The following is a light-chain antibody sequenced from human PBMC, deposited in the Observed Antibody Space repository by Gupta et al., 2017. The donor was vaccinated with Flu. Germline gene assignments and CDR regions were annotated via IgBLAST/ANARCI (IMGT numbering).Light chain of an antibody. CDR3: QQCSDLFYT. CDR1: QNIRDNY. CDR2: GAS. J-gene: IGKJ2*01. V-gene: IGKV3-20*01. Sequence: GTLSLSPGERATLSCRASQNIRDNYIAWFQQKPGQAPRLLMYGASTRATGIPDRFSGSGSGADFTLTISRLEPEDFAVYFCQQCSDLFYTFGQGTKLAIK.